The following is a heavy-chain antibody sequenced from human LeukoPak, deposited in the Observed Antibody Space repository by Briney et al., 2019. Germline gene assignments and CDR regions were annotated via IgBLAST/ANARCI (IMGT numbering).Heavy chain of an antibody. CDR2: ISSGGSTI. CDR1: GFTFSSYE. Sequence: GGSLRLSCAASGFTFSSYEMNWVRQAPGKGPEWVSYISSGGSTIYHADPVKGRFTISRDNAKNSLYLQMNSLRAEDTAVYYCARLWEGDYWGQGTLVTVSS. J-gene: IGHJ4*02. V-gene: IGHV3-48*03. CDR3: ARLWEGDY. D-gene: IGHD1-26*01.